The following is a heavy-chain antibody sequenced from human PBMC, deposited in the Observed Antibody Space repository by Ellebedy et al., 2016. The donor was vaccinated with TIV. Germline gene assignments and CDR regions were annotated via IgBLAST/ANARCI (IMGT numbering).Heavy chain of an antibody. CDR1: GDTFNNYA. CDR2: IIPLFGTA. D-gene: IGHD6-13*01. CDR3: ARGGVDSSSWYGYYCDN. V-gene: IGHV1-69*13. Sequence: AASVKVSCKGSGDTFNNYAISWVRQAPGHGLEWMGGIIPLFGTADYALKFQGRLKITADESTSTAYMELSSLRSDDTAVYYCARGGVDSSSWYGYYCDNWGQGTLVTVSS. J-gene: IGHJ4*02.